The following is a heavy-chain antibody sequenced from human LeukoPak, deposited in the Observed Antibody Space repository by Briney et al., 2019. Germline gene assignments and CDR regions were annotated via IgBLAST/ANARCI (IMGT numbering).Heavy chain of an antibody. CDR3: AKTKEYSYGYYFDY. V-gene: IGHV3-30*18. Sequence: QTGGSLRLSCAASGFTFSSYAMHWVRQSLGKGLEWVAVMSYDGFNKYYADSVKGRFTISRDNSKNTLYLQMNSLRAEDTAVYYCAKTKEYSYGYYFDYWGQGTLVTVSS. CDR2: MSYDGFNK. J-gene: IGHJ4*02. CDR1: GFTFSSYA. D-gene: IGHD5-18*01.